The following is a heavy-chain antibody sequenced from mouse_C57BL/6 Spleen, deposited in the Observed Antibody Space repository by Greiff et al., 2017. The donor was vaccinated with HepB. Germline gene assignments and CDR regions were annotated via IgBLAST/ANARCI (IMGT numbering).Heavy chain of an antibody. CDR2: IDPEDGET. D-gene: IGHD2-2*01. CDR3: AREGGRYGYDGGNWYFDV. J-gene: IGHJ1*03. V-gene: IGHV14-2*01. Sequence: EVQVVESGAELVKPGASVKLSCTASGFNIKDYYMHWVKQRTEQGLEWIGRIDPEDGETKYAPKFQGKATITADTSSNTAYLQLSSLTSEDTAVYYCAREGGRYGYDGGNWYFDVWGTGTTVTVSS. CDR1: GFNIKDYY.